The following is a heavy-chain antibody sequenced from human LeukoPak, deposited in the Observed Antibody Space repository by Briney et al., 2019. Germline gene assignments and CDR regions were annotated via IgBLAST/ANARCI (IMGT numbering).Heavy chain of an antibody. D-gene: IGHD3-10*01. CDR1: GFIFSSYP. Sequence: PGGSLRLSCAASGFIFSSYPISWVRQAPGKGLEWVSAISGTAENTYYADSVKGRFSISRDNSRNTVHLQMDSPRPEDTAVYYCANQRGGFWGQGTLVTVSS. V-gene: IGHV3-23*01. J-gene: IGHJ4*02. CDR3: ANQRGGF. CDR2: ISGTAENT.